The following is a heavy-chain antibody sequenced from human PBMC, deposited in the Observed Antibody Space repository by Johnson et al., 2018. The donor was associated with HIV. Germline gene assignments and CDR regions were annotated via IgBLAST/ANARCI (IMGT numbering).Heavy chain of an antibody. CDR2: ISGSGGST. J-gene: IGHJ3*02. V-gene: IGHV3-43*02. Sequence: VQLVESGGRVVQPGRSLRLSCAASGFTLSKHAMHWVRQAPGKGLEWVSAISGSGGSTYYADSVKGRFTISRDNSKNSLYLQMNSLRTEDTALYYCAKDASGSYSRAQSISDAFDIWGQGTMVTVSS. CDR3: AKDASGSYSRAQSISDAFDI. D-gene: IGHD1-26*01. CDR1: GFTLSKHA.